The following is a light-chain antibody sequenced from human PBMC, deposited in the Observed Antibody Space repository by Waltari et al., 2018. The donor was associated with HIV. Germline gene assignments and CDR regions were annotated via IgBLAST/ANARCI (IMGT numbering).Light chain of an antibody. CDR3: MQATHFPRT. CDR2: KVS. Sequence: VLTQAALASPVTVGQPASFSCRSSQSLLHRGGDTFLTWLHQRPGQPPRLLRYKVSKRFSGVPDRISGDGAGTNFTLKISRVQPDDAGIYYCMQATHFPRTFGQGTKLEIK. J-gene: IGKJ2*01. CDR1: QSLLHRGGDTF. V-gene: IGKV2-24*01.